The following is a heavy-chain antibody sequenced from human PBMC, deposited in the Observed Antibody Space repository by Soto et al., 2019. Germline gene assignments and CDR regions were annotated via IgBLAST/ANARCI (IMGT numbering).Heavy chain of an antibody. D-gene: IGHD5-12*01. CDR3: ARGGYSGYEGAFDI. V-gene: IGHV4-61*08. J-gene: IGHJ3*02. CDR1: GGSISSGGYY. Sequence: SETLSLTCTVSGGSISSGGYYWSWIRQHPGKGLEWIGYIYYSGSTNYNPSLKSRVTISVDTSKNQFSLKLSSVTAADTAVYYCARGGYSGYEGAFDIWGQGTMVTVSS. CDR2: IYYSGST.